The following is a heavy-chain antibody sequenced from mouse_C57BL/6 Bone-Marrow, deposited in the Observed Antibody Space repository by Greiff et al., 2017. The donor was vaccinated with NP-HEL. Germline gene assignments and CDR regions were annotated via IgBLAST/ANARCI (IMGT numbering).Heavy chain of an antibody. J-gene: IGHJ2*01. Sequence: EVNVVESGGGLVQPKGSLKLSCAASGFSFNTYAMNWVRQAPGKGLEWVARIRSKSNNYATYYADSVKDRFTISRDDSESMLYLQMNNLKTEDTAMYYCVRGQLRLPLFDYWGQGTTLTVSS. CDR1: GFSFNTYA. CDR3: VRGQLRLPLFDY. D-gene: IGHD3-2*02. CDR2: IRSKSNNYAT. V-gene: IGHV10-1*01.